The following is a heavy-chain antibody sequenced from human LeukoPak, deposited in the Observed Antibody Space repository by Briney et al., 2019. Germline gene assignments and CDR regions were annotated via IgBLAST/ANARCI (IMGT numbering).Heavy chain of an antibody. CDR1: GGSFSGYY. CDR3: ARGPFLLVIID. V-gene: IGHV4-34*01. Sequence: SETLSLTCAVYGGSFSGYYWSWIRQPPGKGLEWIGEINHSGSTNYNPSLKSRVTISVDTSKNQFSLKLSSVTAADTAVYYCARGPFLLVIIDWGQGTLVTVSS. J-gene: IGHJ4*02. D-gene: IGHD3-9*01. CDR2: INHSGST.